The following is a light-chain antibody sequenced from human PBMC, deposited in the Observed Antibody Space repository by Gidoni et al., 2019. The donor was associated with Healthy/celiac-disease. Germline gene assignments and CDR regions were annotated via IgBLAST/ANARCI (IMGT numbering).Light chain of an antibody. J-gene: IGKJ2*02. CDR3: QQYDSFPRT. CDR1: QDISNY. CDR2: DAS. Sequence: DIQMTQSPSSRSASVGDRVTITCQASQDISNYLNWYQQKPGKAPKFLIYDASKLETGVPSRFSGSGSGTDFTFTISSLQPEDVATYYCQQYDSFPRTFGQGTKLDLK. V-gene: IGKV1-33*01.